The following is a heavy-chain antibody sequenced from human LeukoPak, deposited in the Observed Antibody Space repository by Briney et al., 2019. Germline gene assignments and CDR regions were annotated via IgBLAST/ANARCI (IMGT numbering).Heavy chain of an antibody. Sequence: SVKVSCKASGGTFSSYAISWVRQAPGQGLEWMGGIIPIFGTANYAQKFRGRVTITADESTSTAYMELSSLRSEDTAVYYCARGPTYSSGWYFDYWGQGTLVTVSS. CDR1: GGTFSSYA. CDR3: ARGPTYSSGWYFDY. D-gene: IGHD6-19*01. V-gene: IGHV1-69*13. CDR2: IIPIFGTA. J-gene: IGHJ4*02.